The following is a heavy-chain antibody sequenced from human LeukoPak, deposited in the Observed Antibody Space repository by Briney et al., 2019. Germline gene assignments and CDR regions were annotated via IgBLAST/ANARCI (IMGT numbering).Heavy chain of an antibody. CDR1: GFTFSSYS. CDR3: ANYDYVWGSSDY. D-gene: IGHD3-16*01. Sequence: GGSLRLSCAASGFTFSSYSMNWVRQAPGKGLEWVSSISSSSSYIYYADSVKGRFTISRDNAKNSLYLQMNSLRAEDTAVYYCANYDYVWGSSDYWGQGTLVTVSS. CDR2: ISSSSSYI. J-gene: IGHJ4*02. V-gene: IGHV3-21*01.